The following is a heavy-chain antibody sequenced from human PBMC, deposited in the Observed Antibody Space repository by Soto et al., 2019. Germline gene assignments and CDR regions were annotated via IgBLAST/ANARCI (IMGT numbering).Heavy chain of an antibody. CDR3: AKIYGDYLSSRYFDL. Sequence: PGGCLRLSCAASGFTFDDYAMHWVRQAPGKGLEWVSGISWNSGSIGYADSVKGRFTISRDNAKNSLYLQMNSLRAEDTALYYCAKIYGDYLSSRYFDLWGRGTLVTVSS. J-gene: IGHJ2*01. D-gene: IGHD4-17*01. CDR2: ISWNSGSI. V-gene: IGHV3-9*01. CDR1: GFTFDDYA.